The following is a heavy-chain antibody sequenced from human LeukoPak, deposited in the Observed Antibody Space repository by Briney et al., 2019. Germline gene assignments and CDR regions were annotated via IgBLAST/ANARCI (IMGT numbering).Heavy chain of an antibody. D-gene: IGHD3-10*01. CDR1: GYTFTSYD. CDR3: ARGRSYYGSGSYYLDYYYYYYMDV. CDR2: MNPNSGNT. J-gene: IGHJ6*03. Sequence: ASVKVSCKASGYTFTSYDINWVRQATGQGLEWMGWMNPNSGNTGYAQKFQGRVTMTRNTSISTAYMELSSLRSEDTAVYYCARGRSYYGSGSYYLDYYYYYYMDVWGKGTTVTISS. V-gene: IGHV1-8*01.